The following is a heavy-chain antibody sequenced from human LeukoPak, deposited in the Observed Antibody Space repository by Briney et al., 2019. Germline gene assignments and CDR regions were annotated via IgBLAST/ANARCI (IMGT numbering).Heavy chain of an antibody. Sequence: PSETPSLTCTVSGGSISSYYWSWIRQPPGKGLEWIGYIYYSGSTNYNPSLKSRVTISVDTSKNQFSLKLSSVTAADTAVYYCARRAKYGGYDYWGQGTLVTVSS. V-gene: IGHV4-59*08. CDR3: ARRAKYGGYDY. D-gene: IGHD5-12*01. J-gene: IGHJ4*02. CDR2: IYYSGST. CDR1: GGSISSYY.